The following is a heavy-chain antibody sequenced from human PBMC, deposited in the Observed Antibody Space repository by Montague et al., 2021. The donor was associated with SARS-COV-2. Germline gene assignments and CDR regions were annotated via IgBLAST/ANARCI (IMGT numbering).Heavy chain of an antibody. CDR2: IKSKTDGGTT. Sequence: SLGLSCAASGFSFSNAWMSWVRQAPGKGLEWVGRIKSKTDGGTTDYAAPVKGSFTISRDDSKNTLYLQMNSLKTEDTAVYYCTTDPLWPPDYWGQGTLVTVSS. CDR3: TTDPLWPPDY. V-gene: IGHV3-15*01. D-gene: IGHD2/OR15-2a*01. CDR1: GFSFSNAW. J-gene: IGHJ4*02.